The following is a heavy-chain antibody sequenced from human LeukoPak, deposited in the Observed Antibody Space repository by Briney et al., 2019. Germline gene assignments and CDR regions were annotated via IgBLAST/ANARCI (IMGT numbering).Heavy chain of an antibody. CDR3: AKWGDYDILTGYYDFDY. D-gene: IGHD3-9*01. Sequence: QSGGSLRLSCAASGFIFSNYAMSWVRQAPGKGLEWVSAIGGRDSGTYYADSVRGRFTVSRDDPKNTLYLQMNTLIAEDRAVYYCAKWGDYDILTGYYDFDYWGQGTLVTVSS. CDR1: GFIFSNYA. V-gene: IGHV3-23*01. CDR2: IGGRDSGT. J-gene: IGHJ4*02.